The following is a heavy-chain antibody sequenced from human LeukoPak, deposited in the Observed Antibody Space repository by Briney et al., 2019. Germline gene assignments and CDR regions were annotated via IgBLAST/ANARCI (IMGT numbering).Heavy chain of an antibody. D-gene: IGHD3-10*01. CDR3: AKGASYYSFDP. V-gene: IGHV3-23*01. CDR1: GFTFSDYG. J-gene: IGHJ5*02. Sequence: PGGSLRLSCGVSGFTFSDYGMSWVRQAPGQGLEWVASISDSGEVTFKADSVKGRFTISRDNSKNALYLQMNYLRAGDTAVYYCAKGASYYSFDPWGQGTQVAVSS. CDR2: ISDSGEVT.